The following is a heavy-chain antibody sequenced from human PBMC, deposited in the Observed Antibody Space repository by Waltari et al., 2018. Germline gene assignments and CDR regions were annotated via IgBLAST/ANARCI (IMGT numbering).Heavy chain of an antibody. Sequence: QVQLQESGPGLVKPSETLSLSCTVSVGPIRSGGYYWSWIRQHPGKGLGWIGYIYYTGRTDYNPSLRSRVSISVETSKNQFSLKLSSVTAADTAVYYCATNHYGTGKGWFDPWGQGTPVTVSS. J-gene: IGHJ5*02. CDR2: IYYTGRT. CDR1: VGPIRSGGYY. CDR3: ATNHYGTGKGWFDP. D-gene: IGHD3-10*01. V-gene: IGHV4-31*03.